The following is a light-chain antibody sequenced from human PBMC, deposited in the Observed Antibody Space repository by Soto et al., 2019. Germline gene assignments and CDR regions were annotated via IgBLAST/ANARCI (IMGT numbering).Light chain of an antibody. Sequence: EIVLTQSPCTLSSSPGERATLSCRASQSFSSTYLASYKQKPAQAPRILIYGASSRATGIPDRFSGGGSGTDFSLTIIRLDPEDFAVYYCQQYSSSPITFGQGTRLEI. CDR1: QSFSSTY. J-gene: IGKJ5*01. CDR3: QQYSSSPIT. V-gene: IGKV3-20*01. CDR2: GAS.